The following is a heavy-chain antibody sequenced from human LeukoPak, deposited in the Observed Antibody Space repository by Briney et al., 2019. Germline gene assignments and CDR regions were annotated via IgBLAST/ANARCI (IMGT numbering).Heavy chain of an antibody. V-gene: IGHV3-74*01. Sequence: GGSLRLSCAVSGLTFSSYWMHWVRQAPGKGLVWVSRINREGSSTSYADSVKGRFTISRDNDKNTLYLQMNSLRVEDTAVYYCASRDQSCSGDTCYPIDYWGQGTLVTVSS. CDR1: GLTFSSYW. J-gene: IGHJ4*02. CDR2: INREGSST. CDR3: ASRDQSCSGDTCYPIDY. D-gene: IGHD2-15*01.